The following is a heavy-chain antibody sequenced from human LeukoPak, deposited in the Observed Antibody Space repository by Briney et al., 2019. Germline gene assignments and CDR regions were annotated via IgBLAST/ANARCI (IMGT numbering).Heavy chain of an antibody. CDR2: IWYDGSNK. CDR3: AKGMYSSSSDYFDY. Sequence: GGSLRPSCAASGFTFSNYGMYWVRQAPGKGLEWVAVIWYDGSNKDYGDSVKGRFTISRDNSKNTLYLQMNSLRAEDTAVYYCAKGMYSSSSDYFDYWGQGTLVTVSS. V-gene: IGHV3-33*06. CDR1: GFTFSNYG. D-gene: IGHD6-6*01. J-gene: IGHJ4*02.